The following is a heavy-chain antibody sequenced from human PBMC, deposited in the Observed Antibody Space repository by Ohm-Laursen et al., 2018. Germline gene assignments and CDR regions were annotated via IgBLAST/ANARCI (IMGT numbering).Heavy chain of an antibody. CDR3: ARDEPVTMVRGASDF. CDR1: GYTFSDYY. CDR2: INPKTGGT. D-gene: IGHD3-10*01. J-gene: IGHJ4*02. V-gene: IGHV1-2*02. Sequence: SVKVSCKASGYTFSDYYLHWLRQVPGQGLEWMGWINPKTGGTDYAPKFQGRFTLTIDTSISTGFMELSRLTSDDTAVYFCARDEPVTMVRGASDFWGQGTLVTVSS.